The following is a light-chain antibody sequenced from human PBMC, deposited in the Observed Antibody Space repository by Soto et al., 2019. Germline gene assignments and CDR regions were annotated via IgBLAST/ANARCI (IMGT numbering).Light chain of an antibody. CDR1: QSISIW. Sequence: DIQMTQSPSTLSASVGDRVTITCRASQSISIWLSWYQQKPGKAPKLLIYDASSLESGVPSRFSGIGSGTEFTLTISSLQPDDFATYYCKQYNSDSTYGQGTRVEIK. J-gene: IGKJ1*01. CDR3: KQYNSDST. CDR2: DAS. V-gene: IGKV1-5*01.